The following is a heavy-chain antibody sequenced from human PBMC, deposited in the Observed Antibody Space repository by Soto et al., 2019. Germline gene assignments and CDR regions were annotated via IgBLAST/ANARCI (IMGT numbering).Heavy chain of an antibody. CDR1: GFTFSSYW. Sequence: GGSLRLSCAASGFTFSSYWMQWVRQAPGKGRVWVSGIINDGSNTNYADSVKGRFTISRDNARKTMYLQMNSLRAEDTAVYYCAKERSVVATTPDFDYWGQGTLVTAPQ. CDR3: AKERSVVATTPDFDY. V-gene: IGHV3-74*01. CDR2: IINDGSNT. D-gene: IGHD5-12*01. J-gene: IGHJ4*02.